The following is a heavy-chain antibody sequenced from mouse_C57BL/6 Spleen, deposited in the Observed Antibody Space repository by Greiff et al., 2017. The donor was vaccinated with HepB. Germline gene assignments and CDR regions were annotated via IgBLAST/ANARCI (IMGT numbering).Heavy chain of an antibody. V-gene: IGHV5-16*01. CDR1: GFTFSDYY. Sequence: EVKLVESEGGLVQPGSSMKLSCTASGFTFSDYYMAWVRQVPEKGLEWVANINYDGSSTYYLDSLKSRFIISRDNAKNILYLQMSSLKSEDTATYYCAREAFYDSSPYYAMDYWGQGTSVTVSS. CDR2: INYDGSST. CDR3: AREAFYDSSPYYAMDY. J-gene: IGHJ4*01. D-gene: IGHD1-1*01.